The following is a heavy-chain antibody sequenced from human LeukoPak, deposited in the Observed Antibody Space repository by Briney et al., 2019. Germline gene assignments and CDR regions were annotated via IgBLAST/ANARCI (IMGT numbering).Heavy chain of an antibody. Sequence: ASVKVSCKVSGYTLTELSMHWVRQAPGKGLEWMGGFDPEDGETIYAQKFQGRVTMTEDTSTDTAYMELSSLRSEDTAVYYCATIGLYGSGSYDLDYWGQGTLVTVSS. D-gene: IGHD1-26*01. CDR2: FDPEDGET. V-gene: IGHV1-24*01. CDR1: GYTLTELS. CDR3: ATIGLYGSGSYDLDY. J-gene: IGHJ4*02.